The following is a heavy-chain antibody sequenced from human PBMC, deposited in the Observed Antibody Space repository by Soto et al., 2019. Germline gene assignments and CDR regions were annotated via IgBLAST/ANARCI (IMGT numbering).Heavy chain of an antibody. Sequence: GASVKVSCKASGYTFTSYGISWVRQAPGQGLEWMGWISAYNGNTNYAQKLQGRVTMTTDTSTSTAYMELRSLRSDDTAVYYCARGVYYYGSGSYNYYGMDVWGQGTTVTVSS. CDR1: GYTFTSYG. CDR2: ISAYNGNT. V-gene: IGHV1-18*01. D-gene: IGHD3-10*01. CDR3: ARGVYYYGSGSYNYYGMDV. J-gene: IGHJ6*02.